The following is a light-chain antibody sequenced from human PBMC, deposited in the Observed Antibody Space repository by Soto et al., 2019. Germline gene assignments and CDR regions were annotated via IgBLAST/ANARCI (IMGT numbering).Light chain of an antibody. J-gene: IGKJ5*01. CDR1: QSVKSSY. Sequence: EIVLPQSPGTLSLSPGERATLPCRASQSVKSSYLAWYQHKPGQAPRLLIYGTSSRATGIPDRFSGSGSGTDFTLTISRLEPEDFAVYYCQQYGSSITFGQGTRLEIK. CDR2: GTS. V-gene: IGKV3-20*01. CDR3: QQYGSSIT.